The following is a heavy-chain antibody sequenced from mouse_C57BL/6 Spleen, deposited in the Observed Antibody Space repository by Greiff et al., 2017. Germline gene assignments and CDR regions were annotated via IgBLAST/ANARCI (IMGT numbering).Heavy chain of an antibody. CDR2: ISSGGSYT. Sequence: EVKLQQSGGDLVKPGGSLKLSCAASGFTFSSYGMSWVRQTPDKRLEWVATISSGGSYTYYPDSVKGRFTISRDNAKNTLYLQMSSLKSEDTAMYYCARQAYYDYDGDYFDYWGQGTTLTVSS. CDR3: ARQAYYDYDGDYFDY. D-gene: IGHD2-4*01. V-gene: IGHV5-6*01. J-gene: IGHJ2*01. CDR1: GFTFSSYG.